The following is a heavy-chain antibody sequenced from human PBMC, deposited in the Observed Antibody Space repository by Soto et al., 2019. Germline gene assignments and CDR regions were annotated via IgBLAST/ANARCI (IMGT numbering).Heavy chain of an antibody. Sequence: QVQLVQSGAEVKKPGASVKVSCKASGYTFTSYYMHWVRQAPGQGLEWMGIINPSGGSTSYAQKFQVRVTMTRDTSTSTVYMELSSLRSEDTAVYYCAIPRSSGWYEVGYWGQGTLVTVSS. CDR2: INPSGGST. D-gene: IGHD6-19*01. V-gene: IGHV1-46*03. J-gene: IGHJ4*02. CDR1: GYTFTSYY. CDR3: AIPRSSGWYEVGY.